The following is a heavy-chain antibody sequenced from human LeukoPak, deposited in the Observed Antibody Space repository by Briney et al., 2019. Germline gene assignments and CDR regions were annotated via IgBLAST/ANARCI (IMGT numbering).Heavy chain of an antibody. D-gene: IGHD5-18*01. J-gene: IGHJ4*02. Sequence: GGSLRLSCAASGFTFSSYAMSWVRQAPGKGLEWVSSITGSGGSSYYADSVKDRFTISRDTSKNTLYLQLNSLRAEDTAVYYCAKEGRYTYGYVDYWGQGTLVTVSS. CDR2: ITGSGGSS. V-gene: IGHV3-23*01. CDR3: AKEGRYTYGYVDY. CDR1: GFTFSSYA.